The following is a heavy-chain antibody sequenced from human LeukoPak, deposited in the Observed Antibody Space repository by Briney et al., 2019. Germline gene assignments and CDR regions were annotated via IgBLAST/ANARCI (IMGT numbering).Heavy chain of an antibody. CDR2: ISAYNGNT. CDR3: ARHITMVRGVMVY. J-gene: IGHJ4*02. Sequence: GASVKVSCKASGYTFTGYYMHWVRQAPGQGLEWMGWISAYNGNTNYAQKLQGRVTMTTDTSTSTAYMELRSLRSDDTAVYYCARHITMVRGVMVYWGQGTLVTVSS. V-gene: IGHV1-18*04. D-gene: IGHD3-10*01. CDR1: GYTFTGYY.